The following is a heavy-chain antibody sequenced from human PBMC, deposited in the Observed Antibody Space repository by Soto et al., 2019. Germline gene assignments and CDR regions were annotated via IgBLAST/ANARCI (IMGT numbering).Heavy chain of an antibody. V-gene: IGHV5-51*01. J-gene: IGHJ4*02. CDR3: AAYTASSGRHFGY. Sequence: GESLKISCKGSGYSFTDYWTGWVRQVSGEGLEWLAMIYPGDSDTRYSPSFQGQVTISADRFITTAYLQWGSLKASDTAMYYCAAYTASSGRHFGYWGQGTLVTVSS. CDR1: GYSFTDYW. CDR2: IYPGDSDT. D-gene: IGHD3-16*01.